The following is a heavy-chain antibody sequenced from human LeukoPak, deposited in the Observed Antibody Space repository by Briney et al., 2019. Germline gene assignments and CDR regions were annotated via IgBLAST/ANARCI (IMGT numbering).Heavy chain of an antibody. CDR3: ARDGITIFGVAYDY. CDR1: GFTFSTYG. Sequence: GGSLRLSCAASGFTFSTYGMHWVRQAPGKGLEWVAVISYDGSNKYYADSVRGRFTISRDNSKNTLYLQMNSLRAEDTAVYYCARDGITIFGVAYDYWGQGTLVTVSS. V-gene: IGHV3-30*03. J-gene: IGHJ4*02. D-gene: IGHD3-3*01. CDR2: ISYDGSNK.